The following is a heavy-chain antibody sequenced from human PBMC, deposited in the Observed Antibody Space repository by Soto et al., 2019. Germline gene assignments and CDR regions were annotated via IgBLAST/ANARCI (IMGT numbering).Heavy chain of an antibody. CDR3: TTADCSGGSCYSIYGMDV. J-gene: IGHJ6*02. D-gene: IGHD2-15*01. CDR2: IKSKTDGGTT. CDR1: GFSFSNAW. V-gene: IGHV3-15*07. Sequence: GGSLRLSCAASGFSFSNAWVNWVRQAPGKGQEWDCRIKSKTDGGTTDYAAPVKGRFTISRDDSKNTLYLQMNSLKTEDTAVYYCTTADCSGGSCYSIYGMDVWGQGTTVTVSS.